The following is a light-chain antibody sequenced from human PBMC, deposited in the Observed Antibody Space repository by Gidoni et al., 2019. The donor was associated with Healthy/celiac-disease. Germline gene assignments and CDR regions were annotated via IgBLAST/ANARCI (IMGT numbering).Light chain of an antibody. V-gene: IGKV1-39*01. Sequence: DIPMTQSPSSLSASVGDRVTITCRASQSISSYLNWYQQKPGKAPKLLIYAASSLQSGVPSRFSGSGSGTDFTLTISSRQPEDFATYYCQQSYSTPQTFGHGTKVEIK. J-gene: IGKJ1*01. CDR2: AAS. CDR1: QSISSY. CDR3: QQSYSTPQT.